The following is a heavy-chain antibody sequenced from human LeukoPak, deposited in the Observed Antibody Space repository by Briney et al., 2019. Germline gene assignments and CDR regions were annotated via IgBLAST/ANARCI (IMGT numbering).Heavy chain of an antibody. Sequence: HAGGSLRLSCAASGFTFNKYWMSWVGQAPGKGLEWVAIIRPDGSGEYYVDSVKGRFTISRDNVNYSLYLQMNSLTAEDTAVYYCARDCGAAITGPRFDLWGQGARVTVSS. CDR3: ARDCGAAITGPRFDL. J-gene: IGHJ4*02. CDR2: IRPDGSGE. CDR1: GFTFNKYW. D-gene: IGHD2-8*02. V-gene: IGHV3-7*03.